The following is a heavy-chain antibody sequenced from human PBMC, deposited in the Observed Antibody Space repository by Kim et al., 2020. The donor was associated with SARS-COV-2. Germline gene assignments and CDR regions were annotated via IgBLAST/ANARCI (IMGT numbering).Heavy chain of an antibody. CDR3: ARGGKQLANFDY. D-gene: IGHD6-6*01. CDR1: GGSFSGYY. V-gene: IGHV4-34*01. CDR2: INHSGST. J-gene: IGHJ4*02. Sequence: SETLSLTCAVYGGSFSGYYWSWIRQPPGKGLEWIGEINHSGSTNYNPSLKSRVTISVDTSKNQFSLKLSSVTAADTAVYYCARGGKQLANFDYWGQGTLVTVSS.